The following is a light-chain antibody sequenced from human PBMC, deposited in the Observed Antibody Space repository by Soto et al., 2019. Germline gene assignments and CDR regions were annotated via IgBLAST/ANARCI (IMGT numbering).Light chain of an antibody. V-gene: IGLV2-14*01. J-gene: IGLJ2*01. CDR1: SSDVGSYNY. CDR3: SSYTSSNTVV. CDR2: EVS. Sequence: QSALTQPASVSGSPGQSITISCTGTSSDVGSYNYVSWYQQHPGKAPKLMIYEVSNRPSWVSNRFSGSKSGNTASLTISGLQAEDEADYYCSSYTSSNTVVFRGGTPLTVL.